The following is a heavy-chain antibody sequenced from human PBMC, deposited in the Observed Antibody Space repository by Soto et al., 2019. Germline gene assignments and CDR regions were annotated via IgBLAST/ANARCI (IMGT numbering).Heavy chain of an antibody. CDR1: GFTCSNYW. CDR3: STSLNY. D-gene: IGHD3-16*01. J-gene: IGHJ4*02. V-gene: IGHV3-7*01. Sequence: PGGSLRLSCAASGFTCSNYWMDWVRQAPGKGLEWVANINQDGSEKHYVDSVKGRFTISRDNAKNSLYLQMSSLTAEDSALYYCSTSLNYWGQGTLVTVSS. CDR2: INQDGSEK.